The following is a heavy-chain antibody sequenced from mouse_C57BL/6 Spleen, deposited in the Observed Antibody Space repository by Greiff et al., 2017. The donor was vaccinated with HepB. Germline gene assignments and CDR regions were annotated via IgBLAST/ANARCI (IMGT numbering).Heavy chain of an antibody. D-gene: IGHD1-1*01. V-gene: IGHV1-55*01. Sequence: VQLQQSGAELVKPGASVKMSCKASGYTFTSYWITWVKQRPGQGLEWIGDIYPGSGSTNYNEKFKSKATLTVDTSSSTAYMQLSSLTSEDSAVYYCARGDYGSSYEAMDYWGQGTSVTVSS. J-gene: IGHJ4*01. CDR3: ARGDYGSSYEAMDY. CDR2: IYPGSGST. CDR1: GYTFTSYW.